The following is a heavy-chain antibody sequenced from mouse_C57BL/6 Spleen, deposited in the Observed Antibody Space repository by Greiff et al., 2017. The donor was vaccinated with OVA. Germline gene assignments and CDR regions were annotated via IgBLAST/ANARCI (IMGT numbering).Heavy chain of an antibody. CDR2: ISDGGSYT. CDR3: AREGVGYFDV. V-gene: IGHV5-4*01. J-gene: IGHJ1*03. CDR1: GFTFSSYA. Sequence: DVMLVESGGGLVKPGGSLKLSCAASGFTFSSYAMSWVRQTPEKRLEWVATISDGGSYTYYPDNVKGRFTISRDNAKNNLYLQMSHLKSEDTAMYYCAREGVGYFDVWGTGTTVTVSS.